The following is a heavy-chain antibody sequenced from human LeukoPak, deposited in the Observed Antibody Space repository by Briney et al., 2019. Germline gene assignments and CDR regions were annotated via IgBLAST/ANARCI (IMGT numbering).Heavy chain of an antibody. CDR1: GFTVSSNY. J-gene: IGHJ3*02. CDR3: ARGIVGALDAFDI. V-gene: IGHV3-66*01. Sequence: GGSLRLSCAASGFTVSSNYMSWVRQAPGKGLEWVSVIYSGGSTYYADSVKGRFTISRDNSKDTLYLQMNSLRAEDTAVYYCARGIVGALDAFDIWGQGTMVTVSS. D-gene: IGHD1-26*01. CDR2: IYSGGST.